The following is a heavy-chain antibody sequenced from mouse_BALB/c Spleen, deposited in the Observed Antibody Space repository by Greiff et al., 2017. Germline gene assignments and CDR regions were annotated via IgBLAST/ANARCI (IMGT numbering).Heavy chain of an antibody. CDR1: ISLSTSGMGL. V-gene: IGHV8-2*01. CDR3: WRVYDGCYGAYYYAMDY. Sequence: QVTLKESGPGILQPSQSLGLACTFSGISLSTSGMGLSRHRKPPGEALVGLVSIWNNDNYYNPSLKSRLTLSKETSNNQVFLKLTSVDTADSTTYYCAWRVYDGCYGAYYYAMDYWGQGTSVTVSS. D-gene: IGHD2-3*01. CDR2: WNNDNY. J-gene: IGHJ4*01.